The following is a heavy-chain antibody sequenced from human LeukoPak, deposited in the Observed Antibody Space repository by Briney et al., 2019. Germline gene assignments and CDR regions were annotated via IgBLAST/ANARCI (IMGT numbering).Heavy chain of an antibody. V-gene: IGHV4-4*07. CDR3: ARDSSSGLVNY. D-gene: IGHD1-26*01. CDR2: IHASGST. CDR1: GGSISSYY. J-gene: IGHJ4*02. Sequence: SETLSLTCTVSGGSISSYYWTWIRQPAGKGPEWIGRIHASGSTNYNPSLKSRVNMSVDTSKNQFSLKLSSVTAADTAVYYCARDSSSGLVNYWGQGTLVTVSS.